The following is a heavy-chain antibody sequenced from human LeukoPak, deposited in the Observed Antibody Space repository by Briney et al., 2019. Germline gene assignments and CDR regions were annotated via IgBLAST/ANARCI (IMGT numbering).Heavy chain of an antibody. V-gene: IGHV3-48*01. CDR2: IISSSSTI. Sequence: PGRSLRLSCAASGFTFDDYAMHWVRQAPGKGLEWVSYIISSSSTISYADSVKGRFTISRDNSKNTVYLQINTLRTDDAAIYYCAKPYPTLTTSAVLDNWGQGTLVTVSS. D-gene: IGHD1-1*01. CDR1: GFTFDDYA. CDR3: AKPYPTLTTSAVLDN. J-gene: IGHJ4*02.